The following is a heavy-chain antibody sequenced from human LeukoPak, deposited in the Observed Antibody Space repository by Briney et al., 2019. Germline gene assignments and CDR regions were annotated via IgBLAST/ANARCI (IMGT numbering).Heavy chain of an antibody. Sequence: ASVKVSCKASGYTFSGYYIRWVRQAPGQGLEWMGLIKPDSGDTNYAQNFRGRVTMTRDTSITTAYMELNRLTSDDTAVYYCVRDRPHNWFDPWGQGTLVTVSS. CDR1: GYTFSGYY. J-gene: IGHJ5*02. CDR2: IKPDSGDT. CDR3: VRDRPHNWFDP. V-gene: IGHV1-2*02.